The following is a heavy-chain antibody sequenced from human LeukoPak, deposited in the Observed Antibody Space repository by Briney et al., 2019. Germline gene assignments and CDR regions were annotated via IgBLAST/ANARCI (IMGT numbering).Heavy chain of an antibody. D-gene: IGHD6-19*01. CDR3: VRARSGSGWYWFDP. CDR2: IYYSGST. V-gene: IGHV4-39*07. J-gene: IGHJ5*02. CDR1: GGSISSSSNYY. Sequence: SETLSLTCSVSGGSISSSSNYYWGWIRQPPGKGLEWIGSIYYSGSTYYNTSLKSRVTISVDTSKNQFSLKLSSVTAADTAVYYCVRARSGSGWYWFDPWGQGTLVIVSS.